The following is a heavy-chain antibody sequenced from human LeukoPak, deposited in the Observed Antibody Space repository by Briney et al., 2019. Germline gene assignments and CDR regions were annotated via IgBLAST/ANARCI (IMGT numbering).Heavy chain of an antibody. CDR3: ARDPRMYNWFDP. V-gene: IGHV3-74*01. CDR1: GFTFSNYW. Sequence: GGSLRLSCAASGFTFSNYWMHWVRQAPGKGPVWVSRITSDGSSTSYADSVKGRFTISRDNAKNSLYLQMNSLRAEDTAVYYCARDPRMYNWFDPWGQGTLVTVSS. CDR2: ITSDGSST. J-gene: IGHJ5*02.